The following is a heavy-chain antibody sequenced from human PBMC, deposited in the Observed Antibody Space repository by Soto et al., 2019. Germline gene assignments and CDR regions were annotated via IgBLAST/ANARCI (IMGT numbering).Heavy chain of an antibody. J-gene: IGHJ3*02. D-gene: IGHD3-22*01. CDR1: GYSFTSYW. V-gene: IGHV5-51*01. CDR3: ARQLDSSGYYSAI. CDR2: IYPGDSDT. Sequence: PGESLKISCKGSGYSFTSYWIAWVRQMPGKGLEWMGIIYPGDSDTRYSPSFQGQVTISADKSISTAYLQWSSLKASDTAMYYCARQLDSSGYYSAIWRQGPMVTVSS.